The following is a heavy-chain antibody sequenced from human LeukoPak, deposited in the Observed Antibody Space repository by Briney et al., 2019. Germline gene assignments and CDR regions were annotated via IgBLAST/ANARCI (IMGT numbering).Heavy chain of an antibody. V-gene: IGHV3-23*01. J-gene: IGHJ4*02. Sequence: PGGSLRLSCAASGFDFSHYGMSWVRQSPGKGLEWVLTFSGTSTLTYCADSVKGRFTISRDDSKNVLYLQMNSLRDEDTAVYYCAKGDSYYDLLACFDFWGPGTLITVSS. CDR2: FSGTSTLT. CDR3: AKGDSYYDLLACFDF. D-gene: IGHD3-9*01. CDR1: GFDFSHYG.